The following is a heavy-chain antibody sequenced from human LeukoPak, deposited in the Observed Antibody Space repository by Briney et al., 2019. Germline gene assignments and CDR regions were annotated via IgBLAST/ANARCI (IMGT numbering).Heavy chain of an antibody. CDR3: AREDLGAAYFDF. Sequence: SQTLSLTCAISGDSVSTNNVAWSWTRQSPSRGLEWLGRTYYRSKWYNDYAVSVKSRIIINPDTSKNQFSLQLNSVTPDDTAVYYCAREDLGAAYFDFWGQGTLVTVSS. D-gene: IGHD3-16*01. CDR2: TYYRSKWYN. J-gene: IGHJ4*02. V-gene: IGHV6-1*01. CDR1: GDSVSTNNVA.